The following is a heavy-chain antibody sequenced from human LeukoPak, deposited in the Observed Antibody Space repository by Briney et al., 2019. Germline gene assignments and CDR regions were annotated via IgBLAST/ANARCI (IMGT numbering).Heavy chain of an antibody. D-gene: IGHD3-3*01. CDR1: GFTFSSYA. CDR3: AKEEWLLPFFDY. CDR2: ISGSGGST. Sequence: GASLRPSCAASGFTFSSYAMSWVRQAPGKGLEWVSAISGSGGSTYYADSVKGRFTISRDNSKNTLYLQMNSLRAEDTAVYYCAKEEWLLPFFDYWGQGTLVTVSS. J-gene: IGHJ4*02. V-gene: IGHV3-23*01.